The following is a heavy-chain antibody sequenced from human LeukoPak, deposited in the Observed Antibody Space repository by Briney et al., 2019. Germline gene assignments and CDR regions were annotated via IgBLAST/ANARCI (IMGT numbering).Heavy chain of an antibody. V-gene: IGHV1-2*02. J-gene: IGHJ4*02. CDR2: INPNINGT. CDR3: ARERTPGSGYGVDY. D-gene: IGHD6-25*01. CDR1: GYTFTGYY. Sequence: GASVKVSCKASGYTFTGYYIHWVRQAPGQGLEWMGWINPNINGTNYAQKFQGRVTMTGDGSISTAYMELSRLRSDDTAVYYCARERTPGSGYGVDYWGQGTVVTVSS.